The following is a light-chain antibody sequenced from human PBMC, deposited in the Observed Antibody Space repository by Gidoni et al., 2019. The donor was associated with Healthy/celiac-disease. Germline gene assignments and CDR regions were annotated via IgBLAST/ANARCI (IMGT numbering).Light chain of an antibody. CDR3: QQRSNWPPLYT. Sequence: EIVLTQSPATLSLSPGERATLSCRASPSVSSYLAWYQQKPGQAPRLLIYDASNRATGISARFSGSGSGTDFTLTISSLEPEDFAVYYCQQRSNWPPLYTFGQGTKLEIK. CDR2: DAS. J-gene: IGKJ2*01. CDR1: PSVSSY. V-gene: IGKV3-11*01.